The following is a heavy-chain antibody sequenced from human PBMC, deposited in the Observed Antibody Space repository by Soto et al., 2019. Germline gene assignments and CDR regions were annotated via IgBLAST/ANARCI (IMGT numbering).Heavy chain of an antibody. D-gene: IGHD3-10*01. J-gene: IGHJ4*02. CDR1: GFTFDDYT. CDR3: ARGLWFGELSSNFDY. Sequence: GGSLRLSCAASGFTFDDYTMHWVRQAPGKGLEWVSLISWDGGSTYYADSVKGRFTISRDNSKNSLYLQMNSLRTEDTALYYCARGLWFGELSSNFDYWGQGTLVTVSS. V-gene: IGHV3-43*01. CDR2: ISWDGGST.